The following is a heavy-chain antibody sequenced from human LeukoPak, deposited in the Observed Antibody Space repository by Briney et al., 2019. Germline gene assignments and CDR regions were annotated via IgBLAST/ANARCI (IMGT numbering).Heavy chain of an antibody. CDR2: IYYSGST. CDR3: ARYIVSYPHDAFDI. CDR1: GGSISSYY. J-gene: IGHJ3*02. Sequence: PSETLSLPCTVSGGSISSYYWSWIRQPPGKGLEWIGYIYYSGSTNYNPSLKSRVTISVDTSKKQFSLKLSSVTAADTAFYYCARYIVSYPHDAFDIWGQGTMVTVSS. D-gene: IGHD1-26*01. V-gene: IGHV4-59*01.